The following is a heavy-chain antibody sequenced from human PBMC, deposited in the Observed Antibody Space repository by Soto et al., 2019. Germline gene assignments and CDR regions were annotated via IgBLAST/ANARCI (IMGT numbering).Heavy chain of an antibody. CDR2: IANDGSNK. V-gene: IGHV3-30*18. CDR3: ANGAGPGAAKVTGSQY. J-gene: IGHJ4*02. CDR1: GFIFSNYG. Sequence: QVQLVESGGGVVQPGRSLRLSCAASGFIFSNYGMHWVRQAPGKGLEWVAIIANDGSNKNYADSVKGRFTISRDNSKNSLDQQMNTLTTEHTGIYYCANGAGPGAAKVTGSQYSGQGPLVTVSS. D-gene: IGHD3-9*01.